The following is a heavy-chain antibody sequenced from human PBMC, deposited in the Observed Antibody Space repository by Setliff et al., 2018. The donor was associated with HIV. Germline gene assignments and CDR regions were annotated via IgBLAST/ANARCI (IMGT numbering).Heavy chain of an antibody. CDR1: GYTLAELS. Sequence: ASVKVSCKVSGYTLAELSIHWARQAPGKGLEWMGGFDPEDVETVYAQKFHCRVTMTEDTSTDTAYMELSSLRSEDTAVYYCATVRRYYYDSIGQEYFQHWGQGTLVTVSS. D-gene: IGHD3-22*01. CDR3: ATVRRYYYDSIGQEYFQH. CDR2: FDPEDVET. J-gene: IGHJ1*01. V-gene: IGHV1-24*01.